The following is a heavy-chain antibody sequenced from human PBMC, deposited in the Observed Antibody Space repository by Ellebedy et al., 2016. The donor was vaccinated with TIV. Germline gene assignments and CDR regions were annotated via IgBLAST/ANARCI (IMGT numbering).Heavy chain of an antibody. J-gene: IGHJ1*01. V-gene: IGHV1-18*01. CDR2: ISAYNGNT. CDR3: TRDDRFSGTWYSAYFQY. Sequence: ASVKVSCXASGYTFTSYGISWVRQAPGQGLEWMGWISAYNGNTNYAQKLQGRVTMTTDTSTSTAYMELRSLASDDTAVYYCTRDDRFSGTWYSAYFQYWGQGTLVTVSS. CDR1: GYTFTSYG. D-gene: IGHD1-26*01.